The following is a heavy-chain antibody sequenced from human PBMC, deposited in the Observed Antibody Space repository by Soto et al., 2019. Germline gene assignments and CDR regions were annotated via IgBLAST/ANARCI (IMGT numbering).Heavy chain of an antibody. D-gene: IGHD3-10*01. CDR3: ASGTMVRGVSRGDNWFDL. J-gene: IGHJ5*02. CDR2: IYYSGST. CDR1: GGSISSSSYY. Sequence: PSETLSLTCTVSGGSISSSSYYWGWIRQPPGKGLEWIGSIYYSGSTYYNPSLKSRVTISVDTSKNQFSLKLSSVTAADTAVYYCASGTMVRGVSRGDNWFDLWVQGTLVSV. V-gene: IGHV4-39*01.